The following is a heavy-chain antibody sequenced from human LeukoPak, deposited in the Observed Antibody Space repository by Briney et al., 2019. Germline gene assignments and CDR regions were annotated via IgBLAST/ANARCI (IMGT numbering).Heavy chain of an antibody. V-gene: IGHV1-18*01. Sequence: GASVKVSCKASGYTFTSYDINWVRQAPGQGLEWMGWISAYNGNTNYEQKFQGRVTMTTDTSTSTAYMELRSLRSDDTAVYYCARVVDGYSSGWYAQGVWFDPWGQGTLVTVSS. CDR2: ISAYNGNT. CDR1: GYTFTSYD. D-gene: IGHD6-19*01. J-gene: IGHJ5*02. CDR3: ARVVDGYSSGWYAQGVWFDP.